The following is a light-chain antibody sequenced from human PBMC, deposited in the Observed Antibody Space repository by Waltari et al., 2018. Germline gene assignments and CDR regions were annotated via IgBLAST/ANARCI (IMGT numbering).Light chain of an antibody. V-gene: IGLV2-14*01. CDR2: AIS. Sequence: QSALTQPASVSGSPGPSITIPCTGTRRDIGGSNYLSWYQQHPGKAPNVVIFAISYRPSGVSSRFSGSKSGNTASLTISGLQAEDEADYYCTSYTSSHGLVFGTGTKVTVL. J-gene: IGLJ1*01. CDR3: TSYTSSHGLV. CDR1: RRDIGGSNY.